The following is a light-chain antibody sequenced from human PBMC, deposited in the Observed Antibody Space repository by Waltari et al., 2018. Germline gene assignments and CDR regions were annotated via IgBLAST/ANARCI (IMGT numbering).Light chain of an antibody. J-gene: IGKJ4*01. CDR3: QQRRNWPLT. CDR2: GAS. CDR1: QSVNNY. Sequence: DIVLTQSPATLSLSPGERVTLSCRASQSVNNYLAWYQQKPGQAPRLLIYGASNRATGIPARFSGSWSGTDFTLTISTLEPEDFAVYYCQQRRNWPLTFGGGTKVEIK. V-gene: IGKV3-11*01.